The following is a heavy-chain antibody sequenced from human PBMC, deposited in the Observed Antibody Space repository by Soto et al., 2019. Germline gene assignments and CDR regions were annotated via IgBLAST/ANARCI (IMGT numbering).Heavy chain of an antibody. CDR1: VFTVRTNY. CDR3: ARDPFGTDTGGSADVAH. V-gene: IGHV3-53*01. J-gene: IGHJ4*02. CDR2: IHSDGTA. Sequence: EVHLVESGGDLVQPGGSLRLSCAASVFTVRTNYMNWVRQAPGKGLQWVSVIHSDGTAYYADSVEGRFTTSRDVSKNTLYLQMTRLRPEDTAISYCARDPFGTDTGGSADVAHWGQGTLVTVSS. D-gene: IGHD2-15*01.